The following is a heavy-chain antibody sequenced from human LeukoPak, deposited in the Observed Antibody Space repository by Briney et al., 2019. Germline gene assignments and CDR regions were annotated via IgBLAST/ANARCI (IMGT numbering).Heavy chain of an antibody. J-gene: IGHJ4*02. Sequence: GGSLRLSCAASGFTFSSYAMSWVLQAPGKGLEWVSAISGSGGSTYYADSVKGRFTISRDNSKNTLYLQMNSLRAEDTAVYYCAKSIHRYCSGGSCYYFDYWGQGTLVTVSS. CDR1: GFTFSSYA. V-gene: IGHV3-23*01. D-gene: IGHD2-15*01. CDR2: ISGSGGST. CDR3: AKSIHRYCSGGSCYYFDY.